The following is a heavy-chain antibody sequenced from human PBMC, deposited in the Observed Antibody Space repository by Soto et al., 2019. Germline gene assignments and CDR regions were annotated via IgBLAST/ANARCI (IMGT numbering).Heavy chain of an antibody. V-gene: IGHV4-4*02. J-gene: IGHJ4*02. CDR3: ARLKTYDILNKSDY. CDR2: IYDSGST. D-gene: IGHD3-9*01. CDR1: GGSIGSSNW. Sequence: QVQLQESGPGLVKPSGTLSLTCAVSGGSIGSSNWWSWVRQPPGKGLEWIGEIYDSGSTNYNPSHKGRVTISLDKSKNQFSLKLSSVTAADTAVYYCARLKTYDILNKSDYWGQGSLVTVSS.